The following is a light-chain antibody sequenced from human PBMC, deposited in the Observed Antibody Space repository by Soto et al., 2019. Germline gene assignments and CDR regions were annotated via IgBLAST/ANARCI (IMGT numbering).Light chain of an antibody. Sequence: QSVSESPGKTVTISCTGSSGSIASNYVQWYQQRPGSAPTTVIYEDNQRPSGVPDRFSGSIDSSSNSASLTISGLKTEDEADYYCQSYDSSNDVVFGGGTKLTVL. J-gene: IGLJ2*01. CDR1: SGSIASNY. CDR3: QSYDSSNDVV. V-gene: IGLV6-57*02. CDR2: EDN.